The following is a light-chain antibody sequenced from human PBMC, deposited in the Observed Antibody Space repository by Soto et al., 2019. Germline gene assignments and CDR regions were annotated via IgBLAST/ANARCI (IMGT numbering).Light chain of an antibody. CDR1: SSVVPKYTP. J-gene: IGLJ1*01. Sequence: SVLTQPASVSVSPGQSITISCTGASSVVPKYTPVSWYHQPPSKAPTLVIFDGRKRPSRLSNLFSCSKSGNSASLTLSRLQTEAEADYSWCTEAGSSTWVFGTRTKVTVL. CDR2: DGR. V-gene: IGLV2-23*01. CDR3: CTEAGSSTWV.